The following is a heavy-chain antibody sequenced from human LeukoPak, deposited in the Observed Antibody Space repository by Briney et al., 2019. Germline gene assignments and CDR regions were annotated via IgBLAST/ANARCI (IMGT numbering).Heavy chain of an antibody. CDR2: IWYDGSNK. Sequence: PGRSLRLSCAASGFTFSSYGMHWVRQAPGKGLEWVAVIWYDGSNKYYADSVKGRFTISRGNSKNTLYLQMNSLRAEDTAVYYCARGKAMVIFDYWGQGTLVTVSS. D-gene: IGHD5-18*01. J-gene: IGHJ4*02. CDR3: ARGKAMVIFDY. V-gene: IGHV3-33*01. CDR1: GFTFSSYG.